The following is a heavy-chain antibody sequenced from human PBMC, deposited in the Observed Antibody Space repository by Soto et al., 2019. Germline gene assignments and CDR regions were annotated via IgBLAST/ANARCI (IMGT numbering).Heavy chain of an antibody. CDR2: IGSTSAYI. V-gene: IGHV3-21*01. J-gene: IGHJ3*02. D-gene: IGHD5-18*01. Sequence: EVHLVESGGGLVKPGGSLRLSCAARGFTFSTYSMSWVRQAPGKGLEWVSSIGSTSAYIYYADSLRGRFTISRDNAKNPLYLQMDSLRAEDTAIYYCAREVDTEMGNEASDIWGQGTMVTVS. CDR1: GFTFSTYS. CDR3: AREVDTEMGNEASDI.